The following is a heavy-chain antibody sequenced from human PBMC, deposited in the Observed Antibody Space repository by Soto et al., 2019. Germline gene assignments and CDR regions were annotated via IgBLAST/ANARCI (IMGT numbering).Heavy chain of an antibody. D-gene: IGHD2-2*01. CDR2: IYYSGST. V-gene: IGHV4-31*03. Sequence: SETLSLTCTVSGGSISSGGYYWSWIRQHPGKGLEWIGYIYYSGSTYYNPSLKSRVTISVDTSKNQFSLKLSSVTAADTAVYYCARVIVVVPAAANWFDPWGQGTLVTVSS. CDR1: GGSISSGGYY. J-gene: IGHJ5*02. CDR3: ARVIVVVPAAANWFDP.